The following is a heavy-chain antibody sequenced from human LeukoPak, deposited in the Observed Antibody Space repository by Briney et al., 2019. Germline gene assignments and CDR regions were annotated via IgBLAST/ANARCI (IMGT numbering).Heavy chain of an antibody. V-gene: IGHV3-21*01. CDR3: ASQQEMVGYSYGGDI. CDR2: ISSSSSYI. D-gene: IGHD5-18*01. J-gene: IGHJ3*02. CDR1: GFTFSSYA. Sequence: GGSLRLSCAASGFTFSSYAMHWVRQAPGKGLEWVSSISSSSSYIYYADSVKGRFTISRDNAKNSLYLQMNSLRAEDTAVYYCASQQEMVGYSYGGDIWGQGTMVTVSS.